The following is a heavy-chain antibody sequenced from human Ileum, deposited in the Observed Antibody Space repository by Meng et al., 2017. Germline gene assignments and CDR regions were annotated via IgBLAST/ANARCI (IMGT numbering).Heavy chain of an antibody. CDR3: ARGAVTGQRSDF. CDR2: IYHSGSP. J-gene: IGHJ4*02. CDR1: DGSISSSNW. V-gene: IGHV4-4*02. D-gene: IGHD2-21*02. Sequence: QVQRQESGPGLVKPSGTLSLTCAVSDGSISSSNWWTWVRQAPGKGLEWIGEIYHSGSPNYNPSLKSRVTISVDKSQNQFSLKLNSVTAADTAVYYCARGAVTGQRSDFWGQGTLVTVSS.